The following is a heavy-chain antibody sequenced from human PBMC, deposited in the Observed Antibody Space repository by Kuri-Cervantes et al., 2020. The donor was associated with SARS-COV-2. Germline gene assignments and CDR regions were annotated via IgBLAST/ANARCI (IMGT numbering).Heavy chain of an antibody. Sequence: SETLSLTCAVYGGSFSGYYWSWIRQPPGKGLEWIGSIYYSGSTYYNPSLKSRVTISVDTSKNQFSLKLSSVTAADTAVYYCARGAGDYGDYSAFDIWGQGTMVT. CDR2: IYYSGST. CDR1: GGSFSGYY. V-gene: IGHV4-34*01. CDR3: ARGAGDYGDYSAFDI. J-gene: IGHJ3*02. D-gene: IGHD4-17*01.